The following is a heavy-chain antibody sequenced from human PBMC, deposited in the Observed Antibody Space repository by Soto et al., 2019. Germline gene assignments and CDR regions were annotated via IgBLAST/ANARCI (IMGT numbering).Heavy chain of an antibody. V-gene: IGHV3-7*01. CDR1: GFTFSNYW. J-gene: IGHJ4*02. CDR3: ARDWPHGF. CDR2: IKQDGSEK. Sequence: EVQLVESGGGLVQPGGSLRLSCAASGFTFSNYWMSWVRQAPGKGLEWVANIKQDGSEKYYVDPVKGRFTISRDNAKNSVYLQMNSLRVEDTAVYYCARDWPHGFWGQGTLVTVSS. D-gene: IGHD4-17*01.